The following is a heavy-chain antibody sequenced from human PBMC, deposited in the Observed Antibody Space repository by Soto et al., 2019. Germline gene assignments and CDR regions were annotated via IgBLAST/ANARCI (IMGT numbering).Heavy chain of an antibody. J-gene: IGHJ4*02. CDR2: VYYSGTT. Sequence: SSETLSLTCTVSGGSIRNGDYYWGWIRQPPGKGLEWIGYVYYSGTTYSHPSLNSRVSISVDTSENQFSLRLTSVTAADTAVYYCVTVNLVGAAYYFDYWGPGTLVTVSS. CDR3: VTVNLVGAAYYFDY. D-gene: IGHD1-26*01. CDR1: GGSIRNGDYY. V-gene: IGHV4-30-4*01.